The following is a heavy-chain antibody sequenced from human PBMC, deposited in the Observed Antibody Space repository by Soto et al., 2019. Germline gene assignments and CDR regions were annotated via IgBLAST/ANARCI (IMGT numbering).Heavy chain of an antibody. Sequence: SETLSLTCTVSGGSISSSSYYWGWVRQPPGKGLEWIGSIYYSGSTYYNPSLKSRVTISVDTSKNQFSLKLSSVTAADTAVYYCARLIAAAGIYYYYYGMDVWGQGTTVTVSS. CDR3: ARLIAAAGIYYYYYGMDV. CDR2: IYYSGST. CDR1: GGSISSSSYY. V-gene: IGHV4-39*01. D-gene: IGHD6-13*01. J-gene: IGHJ6*02.